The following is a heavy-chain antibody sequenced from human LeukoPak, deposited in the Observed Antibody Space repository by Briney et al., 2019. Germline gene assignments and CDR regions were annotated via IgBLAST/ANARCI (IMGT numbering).Heavy chain of an antibody. J-gene: IGHJ4*02. CDR2: INPNSGDT. CDR1: GYTFTGYY. CDR3: AREYCSGGICYAYFDY. D-gene: IGHD2-15*01. V-gene: IGHV1-2*06. Sequence: ASVKVSCKASGYTFTGYYMHWVQQAPGQGLEWMGRINPNSGDTTYAQKFQGRVTMTRDTSISTAYMELSRLRSDDTAVYYCAREYCSGGICYAYFDYWGQGTLVTVSS.